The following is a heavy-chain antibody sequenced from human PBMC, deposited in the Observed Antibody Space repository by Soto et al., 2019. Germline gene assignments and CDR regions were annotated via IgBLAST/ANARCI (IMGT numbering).Heavy chain of an antibody. Sequence: PSETLSLTCTVSGGYITSDSYYWAWIRQPPGKGLEWIGSIYFSGSTYYNSALKSRLAISIDMSKNQFSLNLSSVTAADTAVYYCARYLSESGYDLNYWGQGTPVTVSS. CDR1: GGYITSDSYY. CDR2: IYFSGST. D-gene: IGHD5-12*01. J-gene: IGHJ4*02. V-gene: IGHV4-39*01. CDR3: ARYLSESGYDLNY.